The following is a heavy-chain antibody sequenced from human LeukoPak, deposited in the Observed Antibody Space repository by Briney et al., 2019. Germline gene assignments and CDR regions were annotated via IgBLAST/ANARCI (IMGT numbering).Heavy chain of an antibody. J-gene: IGHJ6*04. CDR3: AELGITMIGGV. D-gene: IGHD3-10*02. Sequence: GRSLRLSCAASGFTFDDYAMHWVRQAPGKGLEWVSGISWNSGSIGYADSVKGRFTISRDNAKNSLYLQMNSLRAEDTAVYYCAELGITMIGGVWGKGATVTISS. CDR2: ISWNSGSI. V-gene: IGHV3-9*01. CDR1: GFTFDDYA.